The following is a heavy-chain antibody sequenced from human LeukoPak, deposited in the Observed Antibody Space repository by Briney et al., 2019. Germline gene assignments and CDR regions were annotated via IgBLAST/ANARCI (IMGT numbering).Heavy chain of an antibody. V-gene: IGHV1-18*01. J-gene: IGHJ4*02. CDR2: ISAYNGNT. D-gene: IGHD3-22*01. CDR3: ARDQDYYDSSGYSSLDY. CDR1: GYTFTSYG. Sequence: ASVTVSCKASGYTFTSYGISWVRQAPGQGLEWMGWISAYNGNTNYAQKLQGRVTMTTDTSTSTAYMELRSLRSDDTAVYYCARDQDYYDSSGYSSLDYWGQGTLVTVSS.